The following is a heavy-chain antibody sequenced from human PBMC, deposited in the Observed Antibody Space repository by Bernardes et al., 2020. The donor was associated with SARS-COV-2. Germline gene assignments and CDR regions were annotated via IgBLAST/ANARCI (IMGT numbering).Heavy chain of an antibody. CDR3: AKDHLDKRTSFEY. V-gene: IGHV3-23*01. Sequence: GGSLRLSCTASGFSFSDYALSWVRQAPGRGLEWVSLISARGIHTYYVDSVKGRLTVSRDNSKNTLQLEMNVLRAEDTAVYYCAKDHLDKRTSFEYWGQGTLVTVSS. J-gene: IGHJ4*02. D-gene: IGHD2-2*03. CDR2: ISARGIHT. CDR1: GFSFSDYA.